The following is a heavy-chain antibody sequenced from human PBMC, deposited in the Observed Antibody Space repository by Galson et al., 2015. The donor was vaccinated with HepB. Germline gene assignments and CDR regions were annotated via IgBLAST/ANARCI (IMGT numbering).Heavy chain of an antibody. CDR3: AREMGDADCGGYGKYYFDY. Sequence: SVKVSCKASGYRSTSYSIHWVRQAPGQGLEWMGWISDYNGNTNYDQYLQDRVTMTTDTSTSTAYMELRSLRSDDTAVYYCAREMGDADCGGYGKYYFDYWGQGTLVSVSS. V-gene: IGHV1-18*01. D-gene: IGHD4-17*01. J-gene: IGHJ4*02. CDR1: GYRSTSYS. CDR2: ISDYNGNT.